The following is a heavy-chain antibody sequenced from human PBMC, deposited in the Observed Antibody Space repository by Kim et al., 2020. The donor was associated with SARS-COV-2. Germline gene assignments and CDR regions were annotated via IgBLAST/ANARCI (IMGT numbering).Heavy chain of an antibody. CDR2: LKSDGSIT. D-gene: IGHD1-1*01. J-gene: IGHJ4*01. V-gene: IGHV3-74*01. CDR3: ARGYEEGRNEHPLFDY. CDR1: EFTFSSYW. Sequence: GGSLRLSCVASEFTFSSYWMQWVRQAPGKGLVWVSRLKSDGSITSYADSVRGRFTISRDNAKNTLYLQMNSLTVEDTALYYCARGYEEGRNEHPLFDYWG.